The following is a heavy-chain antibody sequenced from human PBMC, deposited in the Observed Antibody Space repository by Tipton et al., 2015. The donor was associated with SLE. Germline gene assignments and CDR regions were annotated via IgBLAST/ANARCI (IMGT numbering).Heavy chain of an antibody. J-gene: IGHJ4*02. V-gene: IGHV4-59*01. CDR2: VSYSGST. CDR3: ARLPDYFDH. Sequence: TLSLTCSVSGGSINVYYWSWVRQPPGKGLEWIGYVSYSGSTNYNPSLQSRVTISVDTSKNQCSLKLRSVTAADTAVYYCARLPDYFDHWGQGALVTVSS. CDR1: GGSINVYY.